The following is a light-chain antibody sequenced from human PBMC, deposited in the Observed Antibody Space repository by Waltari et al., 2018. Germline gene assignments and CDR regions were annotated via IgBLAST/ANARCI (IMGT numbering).Light chain of an antibody. CDR2: DVS. V-gene: IGLV2-14*01. J-gene: IGLJ2*01. CDR3: SSQSSNDVVL. Sequence: QSALTQPASVSGSPGQSVTSFCAGTSTDVCGYNSVSWYQEHPGQAPSVIIYDVSDRPSGVSARFSGSKSGNTASLTISGLQAEDEADYYCSSQSSNDVVLFGGGTKLTVL. CDR1: STDVCGYNS.